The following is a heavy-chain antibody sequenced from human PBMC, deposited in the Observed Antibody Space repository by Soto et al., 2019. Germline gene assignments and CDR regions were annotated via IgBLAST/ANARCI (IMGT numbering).Heavy chain of an antibody. V-gene: IGHV1-58*02. CDR1: GFTFTSSA. CDR2: IVVGSGNI. D-gene: IGHD3-3*01. CDR3: AVRSGYYTPSYYMDL. Sequence: SVKGSCKASGFTFTSSAIQWGRQARGQRREWIGWIVVGSGNIRYAQKFQERVNINRDMSATTAYMEVSSLRSEDTAVYYCAVRSGYYTPSYYMDLWGKGTTVTVSS. J-gene: IGHJ6*03.